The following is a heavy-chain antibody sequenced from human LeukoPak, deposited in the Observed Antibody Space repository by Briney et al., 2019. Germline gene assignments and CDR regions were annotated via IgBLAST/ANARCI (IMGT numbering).Heavy chain of an antibody. CDR2: IYHSGST. CDR3: AREPRNAYSSSWYDSTSSWYRDY. D-gene: IGHD6-13*01. CDR1: GYSISSGYY. J-gene: IGHJ4*02. V-gene: IGHV4-38-2*02. Sequence: SETLSLTCTVSGYSISSGYYWGWIRQPPGKGLEWIGSIYHSGSTYYNPSLKSRVTISVDTSKNQFSLKLSSVTAADTAVYYCAREPRNAYSSSWYDSTSSWYRDYWGQGTLVTVSS.